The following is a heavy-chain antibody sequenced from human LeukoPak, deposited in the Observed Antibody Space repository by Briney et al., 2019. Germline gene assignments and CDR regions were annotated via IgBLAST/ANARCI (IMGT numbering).Heavy chain of an antibody. V-gene: IGHV4-4*07. CDR3: VRERLYSSSWGFQF. CDR2: FYSSVST. Sequence: SETLSLTCSVSGGSIRSYYWSWIRQSAGKGLEWIGRFYSSVSTNHNPSLKSRVSMSVDTSKNLFFLNLTSVTAADTGVYFCVRERLYSSSWGFQFWGQGALVSVS. CDR1: GGSIRSYY. J-gene: IGHJ1*01. D-gene: IGHD6-13*01.